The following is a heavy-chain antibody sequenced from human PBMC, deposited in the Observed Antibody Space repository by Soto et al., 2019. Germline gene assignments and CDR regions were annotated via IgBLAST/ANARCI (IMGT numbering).Heavy chain of an antibody. J-gene: IGHJ6*02. CDR3: AGTPTVTYYYYYGIDL. D-gene: IGHD4-17*01. Sequence: QVQLQQWGAGLLKPSETLSLTCAAYGGSFSGYYWSWIRQPPGEGLEWIGEIKHSGSTNYNPSLRSRVTISVDTSKIQFAVKLSSVTAADTAVYYCAGTPTVTYYYYYGIDLWGQGTTVTVSS. V-gene: IGHV4-34*01. CDR1: GGSFSGYY. CDR2: IKHSGST.